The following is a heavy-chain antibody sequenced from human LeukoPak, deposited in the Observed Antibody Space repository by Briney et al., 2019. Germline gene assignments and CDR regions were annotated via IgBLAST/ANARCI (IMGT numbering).Heavy chain of an antibody. CDR1: GFALSRYS. D-gene: IGHD5/OR15-5a*01. Sequence: PGGSLRLSCTASGFALSRYSMNWVRQAPGKGLEWVSSISSSSSYIYYADSVKGRFTISRDNAKNSLYLQMNSLRAEDTAVYYCARGSSQGVSKHYWGQGTLVTVSS. J-gene: IGHJ4*02. CDR2: ISSSSSYI. CDR3: ARGSSQGVSKHY. V-gene: IGHV3-21*01.